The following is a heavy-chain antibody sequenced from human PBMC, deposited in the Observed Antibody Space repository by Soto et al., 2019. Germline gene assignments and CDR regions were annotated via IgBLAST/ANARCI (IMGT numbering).Heavy chain of an antibody. CDR1: GFTFSGYA. Sequence: GSLRLSCAASGFTFSGYAMSGVRQAPGKGLEWVSAISRGGAYTHYADSVEGRFTISRDNSKNILYLDMRSLRGEDTAFYYCTKDPSTGYADHWGQGTLVTVSS. D-gene: IGHD3-9*01. CDR2: ISRGGAYT. CDR3: TKDPSTGYADH. J-gene: IGHJ1*01. V-gene: IGHV3-23*01.